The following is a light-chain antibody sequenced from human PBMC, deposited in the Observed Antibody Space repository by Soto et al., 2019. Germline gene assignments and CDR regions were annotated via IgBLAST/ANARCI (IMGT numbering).Light chain of an antibody. V-gene: IGKV1-33*01. J-gene: IGKJ4*01. CDR3: QHYDNLLLT. Sequence: DIQMTQSPSSLSASVGDRVTITCQAIQDINRYLNWYQQKPGKAPKLLIYDASKLEIGVPSRFSGGGSGTDFTLTVTSLQPEDIATYFCQHYDNLLLTFGGGTKV. CDR1: QDINRY. CDR2: DAS.